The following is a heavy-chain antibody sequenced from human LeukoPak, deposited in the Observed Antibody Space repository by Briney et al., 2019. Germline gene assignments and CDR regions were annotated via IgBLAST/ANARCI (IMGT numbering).Heavy chain of an antibody. CDR1: GGSFSGYY. J-gene: IGHJ3*02. D-gene: IGHD3-22*01. CDR2: IYYSGST. Sequence: SETLSLTCAVYGGSFSGYYWGWIRQPPGKGLEWIGSIYYSGSTYYNPSLKSRVTISVDTSKNQFSLKLSSVTAADTAVYYCARRSGITMIVVLISDAFDIWGQGTMVTVSS. V-gene: IGHV4-39*01. CDR3: ARRSGITMIVVLISDAFDI.